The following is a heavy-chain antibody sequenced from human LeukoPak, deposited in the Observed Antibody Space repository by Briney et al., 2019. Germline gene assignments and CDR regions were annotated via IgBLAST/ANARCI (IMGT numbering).Heavy chain of an antibody. CDR3: ARYQLVRGDNWFDP. D-gene: IGHD2-2*01. V-gene: IGHV5-51*01. J-gene: IGHJ5*02. Sequence: GESLKISCKDSGYSFTSYWIGWVRQMPGKGLEWMGIIYPGDSDTRYSPSFQGQVTISADKSFSTAYLQWSSLKASDTAMYYYARYQLVRGDNWFDPWGQGTLVTVSS. CDR2: IYPGDSDT. CDR1: GYSFTSYW.